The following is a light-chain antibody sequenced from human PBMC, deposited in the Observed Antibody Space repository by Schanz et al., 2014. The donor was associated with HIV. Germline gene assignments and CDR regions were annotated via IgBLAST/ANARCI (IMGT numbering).Light chain of an antibody. V-gene: IGKV1-5*03. CDR3: QQYKSHSPFT. J-gene: IGKJ2*01. CDR1: QDIRPR. CDR2: KIS. Sequence: DIQMTQSPSTLSASVGDTVTITCRASQDIRPRLAWYQQKPGKAPNLLISKISALGDGVPARFSGRGSGTEFTLTIASLQPDDFATYYCQQYKSHSPFTFGQGTKVEIK.